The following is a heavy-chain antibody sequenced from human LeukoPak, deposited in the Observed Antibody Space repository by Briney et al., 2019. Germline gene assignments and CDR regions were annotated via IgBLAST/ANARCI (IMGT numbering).Heavy chain of an antibody. CDR2: IYYSGST. CDR3: GRSLSSAWYYFAY. V-gene: IGHV4-59*01. Sequence: SETLSLTCTVSGGSISSYYWSWIRQPPGKGLEWIGYIYYSGSTNYNPSLNSRVTISVDTSKYQFSLRLSSVTAADTAVYYCGRSLSSAWYYFAYWGQGTLVTVSS. J-gene: IGHJ4*02. CDR1: GGSISSYY. D-gene: IGHD6-19*01.